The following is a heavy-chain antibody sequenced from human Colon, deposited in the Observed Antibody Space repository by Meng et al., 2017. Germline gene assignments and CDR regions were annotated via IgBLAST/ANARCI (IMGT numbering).Heavy chain of an antibody. D-gene: IGHD3-22*01. CDR1: GYPFTTYW. Sequence: GESLKIPCKISGYPFTTYWIAWVRQVPGKGLEWMGMIFPGDSATRFSPSVQGQATLSVDKSISTAYLQWSSLKASDTGIYYCARLSYYYDTSGYYNAWFDPWGQGTLVTVSS. CDR3: ARLSYYYDTSGYYNAWFDP. V-gene: IGHV5-51*01. J-gene: IGHJ5*02. CDR2: IFPGDSAT.